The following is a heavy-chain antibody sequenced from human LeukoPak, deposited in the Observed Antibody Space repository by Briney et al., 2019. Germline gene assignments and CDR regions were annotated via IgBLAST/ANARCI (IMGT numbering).Heavy chain of an antibody. D-gene: IGHD6-13*01. J-gene: IGHJ4*02. CDR1: GFIFSDHN. V-gene: IGHV3-21*01. CDR3: ARALAAAAPFDY. Sequence: GGSLRLSCAASGFIFSDHNMNWVRQAPGKGLEWVSSISTSSSYIYYADSVKGRFTFSRDNAKNSLYLQMNNLRAEDTAVYYCARALAAAAPFDYWGQGTLVTVSS. CDR2: ISTSSSYI.